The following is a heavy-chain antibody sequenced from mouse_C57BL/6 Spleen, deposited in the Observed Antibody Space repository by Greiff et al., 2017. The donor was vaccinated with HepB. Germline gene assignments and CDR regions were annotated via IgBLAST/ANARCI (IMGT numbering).Heavy chain of an antibody. V-gene: IGHV5-12*01. D-gene: IGHD2-12*01. CDR1: GFTFSDYY. Sequence: EVKLMESGGGLVQPGGSLKLSCAASGFTFSDYYMYWVRQTPEKRLEWVAYISNGGGSTYYPDTVKGRFTISRDNAKNTLYLLMSRLKSEDTAMYYCASDCYHYAMAYWGQGTSVTVSS. CDR3: ASDCYHYAMAY. CDR2: ISNGGGST. J-gene: IGHJ4*01.